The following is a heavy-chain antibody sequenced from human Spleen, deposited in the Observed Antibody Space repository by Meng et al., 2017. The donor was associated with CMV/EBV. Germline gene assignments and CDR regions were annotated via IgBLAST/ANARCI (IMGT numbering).Heavy chain of an antibody. CDR1: GYTFTGYY. Sequence: ASVKVSCKASGYTFTGYYIHWVRQAPGQGLEWVGWINPNSGGAISAQKFQGRVTITRNTSISTAYMELSSLRSEDTAVYYCARGQQWLVLGTPLYYYYRMDVWGQGTTVTVSS. CDR3: ARGQQWLVLGTPLYYYYRMDV. V-gene: IGHV1-2*02. CDR2: INPNSGGA. J-gene: IGHJ6*02. D-gene: IGHD6-19*01.